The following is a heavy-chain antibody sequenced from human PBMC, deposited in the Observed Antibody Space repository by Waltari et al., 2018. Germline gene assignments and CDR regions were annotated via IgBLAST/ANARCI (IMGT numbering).Heavy chain of an antibody. Sequence: EVQLVESGGGLVQPGGSLRLSCAASGFTFSSYAMSWVRQAPGKGLEWVSAISGSGGSTYDADAVKGRFTISRDNSKNTLYLQMNSLRAEDTAVYYCAKRGSSWYYFDYWGQGTLVTVSS. CDR2: ISGSGGST. J-gene: IGHJ4*02. D-gene: IGHD6-13*01. CDR3: AKRGSSWYYFDY. CDR1: GFTFSSYA. V-gene: IGHV3-23*04.